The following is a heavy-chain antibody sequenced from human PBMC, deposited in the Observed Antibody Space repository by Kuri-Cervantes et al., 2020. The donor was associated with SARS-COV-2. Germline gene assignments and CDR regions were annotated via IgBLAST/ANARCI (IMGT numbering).Heavy chain of an antibody. V-gene: IGHV3-49*04. CDR1: GFTFGDYA. D-gene: IGHD6-6*01. Sequence: GESLKISCTASGFTFGDYAMSWVRQAPGKGLEWVGFIRSKAYGGTTEYAASVKGRFTISRDDSKSIAYLQMNSLKTEDTAVYYCAREQLVPYNWFDPWGQGTLVTVSS. CDR3: AREQLVPYNWFDP. J-gene: IGHJ5*02. CDR2: IRSKAYGGTT.